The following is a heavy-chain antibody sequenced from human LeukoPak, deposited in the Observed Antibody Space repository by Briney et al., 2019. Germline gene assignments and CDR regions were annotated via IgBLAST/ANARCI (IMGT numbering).Heavy chain of an antibody. CDR3: ARAFGRIAVADRNEYFQH. CDR2: ISSSSSYI. CDR1: GFTFSSYS. J-gene: IGHJ1*01. D-gene: IGHD6-19*01. V-gene: IGHV3-21*01. Sequence: KPGGSLRLSCAASGFTFSSYSMNWVRQAPGKGLEWVSSISSSSSYIYYADSVKGRFTISRDNAKNSLYLQMNSLRAEDTAVYYCARAFGRIAVADRNEYFQHWGQGTLVTVSS.